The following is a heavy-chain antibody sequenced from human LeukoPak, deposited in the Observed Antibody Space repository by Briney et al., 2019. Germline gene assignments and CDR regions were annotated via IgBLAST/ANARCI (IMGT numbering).Heavy chain of an antibody. CDR2: IYHSGST. CDR3: ARGGAARLHFQN. D-gene: IGHD6-6*01. J-gene: IGHJ1*01. Sequence: SETLSFTCTVSGGSISTYYWNWIRQPPGKGLEWIGYIYHSGSTNYNPSLQSRVTISVDTSKNQFSLNLNSVTAADTAVYYCARGGAARLHFQNWGQGTLVTVSS. V-gene: IGHV4-59*01. CDR1: GGSISTYY.